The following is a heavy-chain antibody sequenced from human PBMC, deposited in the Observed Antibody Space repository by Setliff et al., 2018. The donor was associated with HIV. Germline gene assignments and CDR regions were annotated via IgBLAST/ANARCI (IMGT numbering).Heavy chain of an antibody. Sequence: GASVKVSCKASGYASTRNIIHWVRQAPGQRLEWMGWINVANGNAKYSLKFQDKVTLIRDNSRNALYLQLDYLRVEDTAIYYCAKDAVLGNGNYDWLDAWGQGTLVTVSS. CDR3: AKDAVLGNGNYDWLDA. CDR2: INVANGNA. D-gene: IGHD1-7*01. CDR1: GYASTRNI. V-gene: IGHV1-3*01. J-gene: IGHJ5*02.